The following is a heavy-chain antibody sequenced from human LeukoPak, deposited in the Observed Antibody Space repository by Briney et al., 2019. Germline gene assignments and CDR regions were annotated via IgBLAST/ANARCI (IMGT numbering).Heavy chain of an antibody. V-gene: IGHV4-34*01. CDR1: GGSFNGYY. J-gene: IGHJ4*02. CDR3: ARRGPYYYEGYYFDY. CDR2: IYHSGST. Sequence: SETLSLTCAVYGGSFNGYYWSWIRQPPGKGLEWIGEIYHSGSTNYNPSLKSRVTISVDKSKNQFSLKLSSVTAADTAVYYCARRGPYYYEGYYFDYWGQGTLVTVSS. D-gene: IGHD3-22*01.